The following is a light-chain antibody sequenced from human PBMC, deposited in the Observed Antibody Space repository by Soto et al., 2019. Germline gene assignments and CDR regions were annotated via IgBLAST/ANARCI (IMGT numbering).Light chain of an antibody. CDR3: CSYAGTYTLWV. CDR2: DVS. V-gene: IGLV2-11*01. J-gene: IGLJ3*02. CDR1: SSDIGSGYAY. Sequence: QSALTQPASVSGSPGQSITISCTGTSSDIGSGYAYVSWYQQYPGKAPKLIIYDVSKRPSGVPDRFSGSKSGNTASLTISGLQAEDEADYYCCSYAGTYTLWVFGGGTKVTVL.